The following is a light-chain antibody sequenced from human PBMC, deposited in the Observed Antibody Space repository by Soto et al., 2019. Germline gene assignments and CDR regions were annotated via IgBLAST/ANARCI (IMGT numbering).Light chain of an antibody. CDR3: QQYNNWAPLT. J-gene: IGKJ4*01. CDR1: QSVSSN. Sequence: EIVMTQSPATLSVSPGERATLSCRASQSVSSNLAWYQQKPGQAPRLLIYAASTRATGIPARFSGSGSGTEFTLTNSNLQSEDFAVYYCQQYNNWAPLTFGGGTKVEIK. CDR2: AAS. V-gene: IGKV3-15*01.